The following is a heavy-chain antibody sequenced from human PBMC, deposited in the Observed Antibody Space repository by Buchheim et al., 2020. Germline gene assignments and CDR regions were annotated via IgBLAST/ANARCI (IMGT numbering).Heavy chain of an antibody. CDR1: GFTFSSYT. Sequence: EVQLVESGGGLVKPGGSLRLSCAASGFTFSSYTMNWARQAPGEGLEWVASISSTSAKIYYADSVKGRFTISRDNAKNSLDLPMNSLRVEDTAVYYCARGYCSTTSCYTREESMDVWGKGTT. D-gene: IGHD2-2*02. CDR3: ARGYCSTTSCYTREESMDV. CDR2: ISSTSAKI. V-gene: IGHV3-21*01. J-gene: IGHJ6*03.